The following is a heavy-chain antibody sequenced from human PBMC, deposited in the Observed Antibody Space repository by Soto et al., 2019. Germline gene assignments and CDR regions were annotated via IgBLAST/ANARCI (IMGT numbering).Heavy chain of an antibody. J-gene: IGHJ5*02. V-gene: IGHV2-5*02. CDR2: IYWDNDK. CDR3: AYRRDYVNSWDSGWFDP. Sequence: QITLKESGPTLVEPTQTLTLTCAFSGFSLSTSGVGVGWIRQPPGKALEWLAFIYWDNDKRYSPSLKTRLTILKDTSINHVILIMTDMDPVDTATYYCAYRRDYVNSWDSGWFDPWGQGTLVTVSS. CDR1: GFSLSTSGVG. D-gene: IGHD2-15*01.